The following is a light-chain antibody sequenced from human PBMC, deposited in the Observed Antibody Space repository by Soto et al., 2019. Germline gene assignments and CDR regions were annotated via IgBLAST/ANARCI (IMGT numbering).Light chain of an antibody. CDR3: QQFNSWPYT. V-gene: IGKV3-15*01. CDR2: SAS. J-gene: IGKJ2*01. CDR1: QSVYSK. Sequence: EIVMTQSPATLSVSPGERATLSCRASQSVYSKLAWYQQKLGQAPRLLIYSASARVTGIPARFSGGGSGTEFTLTISSLQSEDFAVYYCQQFNSWPYTFGQGTKLELK.